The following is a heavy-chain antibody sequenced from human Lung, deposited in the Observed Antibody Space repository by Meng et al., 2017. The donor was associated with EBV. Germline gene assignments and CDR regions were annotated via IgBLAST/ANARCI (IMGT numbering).Heavy chain of an antibody. D-gene: IGHD2-15*01. V-gene: IGHV1-18*01. Sequence: QVGLVQSGGEVKKPGASVRVSGKASGYTFDSYGSSWVRQAPGQGLEWMGWISAYDGNTNYARKFQDRVSMTTDTSTSTVYMELRSLRSDDTAVYYCARDYSLDYWGQGTLVTVSS. CDR1: GYTFDSYG. J-gene: IGHJ4*02. CDR3: ARDYSLDY. CDR2: ISAYDGNT.